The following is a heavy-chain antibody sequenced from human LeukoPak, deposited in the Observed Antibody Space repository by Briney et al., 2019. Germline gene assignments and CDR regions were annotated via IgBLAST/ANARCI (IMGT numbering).Heavy chain of an antibody. J-gene: IGHJ4*02. CDR1: GFTVSSNY. CDR3: ARDIQL. V-gene: IGHV3-53*01. CDR2: IYSGGTT. Sequence: PGGSLRLSCAASGFTVSSNYMSWVRQAPGKGLEWVSDIYSGGTTYYADSVKGRFTISRDNAKNSLYLQMNSLRAEDTAVYYCARDIQLWGQGTLVTVSS. D-gene: IGHD5-18*01.